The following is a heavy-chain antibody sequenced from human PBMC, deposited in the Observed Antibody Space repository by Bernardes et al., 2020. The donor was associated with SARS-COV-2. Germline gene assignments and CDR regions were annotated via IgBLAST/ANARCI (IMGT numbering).Heavy chain of an antibody. J-gene: IGHJ4*02. Sequence: ETLSLTFTVSGGSISSYYWSWIRQPPGKGLEWIGYIYYSGSTKYNSSLKSRVTISVDTSKNQFSLKLSSVTAADTAVYYCARVGDDILTGYFDYWGQGTLVTVSS. V-gene: IGHV4-59*08. CDR2: IYYSGST. CDR1: GGSISSYY. D-gene: IGHD3-9*01. CDR3: ARVGDDILTGYFDY.